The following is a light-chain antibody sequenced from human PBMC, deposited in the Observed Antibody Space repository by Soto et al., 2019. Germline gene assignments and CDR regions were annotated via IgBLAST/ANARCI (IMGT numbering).Light chain of an antibody. J-gene: IGLJ2*01. CDR3: AAWDDSLNGVV. V-gene: IGLV1-44*01. CDR1: YSNIGSNT. Sequence: QSVLTQPPSASGTPGQWVTISCSGSYSNIGSNTVNWYQHLPGTAPKFLIYSNNQRPSGVPDRFSGSRSGTSASLAISGRQSEDEANYYCAAWDDSLNGVVFGGGTKLTVL. CDR2: SNN.